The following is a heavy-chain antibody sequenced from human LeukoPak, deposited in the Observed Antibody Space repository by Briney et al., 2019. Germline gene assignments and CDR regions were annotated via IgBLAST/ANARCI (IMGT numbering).Heavy chain of an antibody. CDR3: AKDADILATGLGGS. J-gene: IGHJ5*02. CDR1: GFTFSSYG. Sequence: GGSLRLSCAASGFTFSSYGMSWVRQAPGKGLEWVSAISGSGYSTYYADSVKGRFTISRDNWKNTLYLQMNSLRAEDTALYYCAKDADILATGLGGSWGQGTLVTVSS. D-gene: IGHD5-12*01. V-gene: IGHV3-23*01. CDR2: ISGSGYST.